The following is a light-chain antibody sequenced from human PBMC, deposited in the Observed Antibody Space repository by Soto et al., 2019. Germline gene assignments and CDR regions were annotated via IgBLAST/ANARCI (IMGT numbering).Light chain of an antibody. Sequence: DIQMTQSPSSLSASVGARVTITCRASQSISSYLNWYQQSPGKAPKLLIYAASALQSGVPSRFSGSGAGTHFTLTISSLQSEDFTTYYCQQSYSTPGTFGQGTKVDIK. V-gene: IGKV1-39*01. CDR2: AAS. CDR1: QSISSY. J-gene: IGKJ1*01. CDR3: QQSYSTPGT.